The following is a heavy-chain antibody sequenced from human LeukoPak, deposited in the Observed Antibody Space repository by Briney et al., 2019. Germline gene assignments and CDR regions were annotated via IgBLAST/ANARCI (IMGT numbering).Heavy chain of an antibody. CDR2: INHSGGT. J-gene: IGHJ3*02. CDR1: GGSFSGYY. D-gene: IGHD6-19*01. V-gene: IGHV4-34*01. Sequence: SETLSLTCAVYGGSFSGYYWSWIRQPPGKGLEWIGEINHSGGTNYNPSLKSRVTISVDTSKNQFSLKLSSVTAADTAVYYCARDPPSGRSYAFDIWGQGTMVTVSS. CDR3: ARDPPSGRSYAFDI.